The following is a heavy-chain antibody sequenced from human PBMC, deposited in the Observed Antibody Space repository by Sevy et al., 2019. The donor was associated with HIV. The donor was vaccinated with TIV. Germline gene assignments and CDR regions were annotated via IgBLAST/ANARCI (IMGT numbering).Heavy chain of an antibody. J-gene: IGHJ4*02. CDR1: GYTFTGYY. Sequence: ASVKVSCKASGYTFTGYYMHWVRQAPGQGLEWMGWINPNSGGTNYAQKFQGRVTMTRDTSISTAYMGLSRLRSDDTAVYYCARVPIVVVPADILYFDYWGQGTLVTVSS. D-gene: IGHD2-2*01. CDR2: INPNSGGT. CDR3: ARVPIVVVPADILYFDY. V-gene: IGHV1-2*02.